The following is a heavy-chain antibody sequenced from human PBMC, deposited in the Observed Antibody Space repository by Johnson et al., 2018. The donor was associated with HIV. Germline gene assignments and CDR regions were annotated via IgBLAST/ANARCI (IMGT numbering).Heavy chain of an antibody. CDR1: GFTFSDAW. CDR2: IKSKVDGGTT. CDR3: AIGRGEFPRHAFDI. Sequence: VQLVESGGGFVKPGGSLRLSCAASGFTFSDAWMNWVRQSPGKGLEWVGRIKSKVDGGTTDFPAPVKGRFSISRDDSKNTVYLQMNSLKSEDTAVYYCAIGRGEFPRHAFDIWGQGTMVTVSS. D-gene: IGHD3-10*01. V-gene: IGHV3-15*01. J-gene: IGHJ3*02.